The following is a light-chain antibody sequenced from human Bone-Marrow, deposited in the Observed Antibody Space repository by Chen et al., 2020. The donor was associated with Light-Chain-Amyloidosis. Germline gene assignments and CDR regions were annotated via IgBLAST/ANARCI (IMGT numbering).Light chain of an antibody. CDR1: SSDVGGDNH. CDR3: SSYTITNTLV. V-gene: IGLV2-14*01. CDR2: EVT. Sequence: QSALTQPASVSGSPGQSITISCTGTSSDVGGDNHVSWYQQHPDKAPKLMIYEVTNRPSWVPDRCSGSKADNTASLTSSGLQTEEEADYFCSSYTITNTLVFGSGTRVTVL. J-gene: IGLJ1*01.